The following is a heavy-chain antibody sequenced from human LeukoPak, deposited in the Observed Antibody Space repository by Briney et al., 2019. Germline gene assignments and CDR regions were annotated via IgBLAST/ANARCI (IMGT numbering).Heavy chain of an antibody. V-gene: IGHV1-69*13. D-gene: IGHD3-22*01. CDR1: GGTFSSYA. CDR2: IIPIFGTA. Sequence: GASVKASCKASGGTFSSYAISWVRQAPGQGLEWMGGIIPIFGTANYAQKFQGRVTITADESTSTAYMELSSLRSEDTAVYYCARGTYYYDSSGYYYYGMDVWGQGTTVTVSS. CDR3: ARGTYYYDSSGYYYYGMDV. J-gene: IGHJ6*02.